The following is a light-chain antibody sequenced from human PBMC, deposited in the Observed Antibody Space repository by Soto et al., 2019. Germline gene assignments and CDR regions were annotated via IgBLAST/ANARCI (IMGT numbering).Light chain of an antibody. Sequence: EIVLTQSPATLSLSPGERATLSCRASQSVSSYLAWYQQKPGQAPRLLIYDASNRATGIPARFSGSGSGTDLTLTLSSLGPEDFAVYYCQQRSNWPPKYTFGQGTKLEIK. V-gene: IGKV3-11*01. J-gene: IGKJ2*01. CDR2: DAS. CDR1: QSVSSY. CDR3: QQRSNWPPKYT.